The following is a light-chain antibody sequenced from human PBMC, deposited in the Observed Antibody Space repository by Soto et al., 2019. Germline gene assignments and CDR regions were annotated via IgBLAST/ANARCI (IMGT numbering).Light chain of an antibody. V-gene: IGKV4-1*01. CDR1: QSVLRRSNSKNL. J-gene: IGKJ2*01. Sequence: DIVMTQSPGSLAVSLGETATINCKSSQSVLRRSNSKNLLAWHQQQAGQPPKVLIYWASSRESGVPDRFRGSGSETDFTLTITNVQADDVAVYYCQQYFTTPQTFGPGTKVEI. CDR3: QQYFTTPQT. CDR2: WAS.